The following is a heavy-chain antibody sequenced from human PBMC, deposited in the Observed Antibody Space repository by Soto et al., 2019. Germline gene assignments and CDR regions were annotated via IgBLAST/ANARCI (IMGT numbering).Heavy chain of an antibody. Sequence: GASVKVSFKASGGTFSSYAISWLRQAPGQGLEWMGGIIPIFGTANYAQKFQGRVTITADESTSTAYMELSSLRSEDTAVYYCARGGVDILTGYYLDHWGQGTLVTVSS. J-gene: IGHJ4*02. CDR1: GGTFSSYA. V-gene: IGHV1-69*13. CDR3: ARGGVDILTGYYLDH. CDR2: IIPIFGTA. D-gene: IGHD3-9*01.